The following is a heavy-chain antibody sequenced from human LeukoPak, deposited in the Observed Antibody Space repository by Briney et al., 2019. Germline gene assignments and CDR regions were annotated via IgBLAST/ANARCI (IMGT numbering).Heavy chain of an antibody. D-gene: IGHD6-13*01. J-gene: IGHJ4*02. CDR2: ISSSSSYI. CDR3: ARGGIAAAADY. V-gene: IGHV3-21*01. Sequence: GGSLRLSCAASGFTFSSYSMNWVSQAPGKGLEWVSSISSSSSYIYYADSVKGRFTISRDNAKNSLYLQMNSLRAEDTAVYYCARGGIAAAADYWGQGTLVTVSS. CDR1: GFTFSSYS.